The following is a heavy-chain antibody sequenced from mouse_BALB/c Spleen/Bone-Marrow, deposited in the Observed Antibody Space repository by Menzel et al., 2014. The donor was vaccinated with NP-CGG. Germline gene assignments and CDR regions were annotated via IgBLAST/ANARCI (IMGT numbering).Heavy chain of an antibody. CDR2: IWAGGST. J-gene: IGHJ2*01. CDR3: ARDYYGSQYYFDY. D-gene: IGHD1-1*01. V-gene: IGHV2-9*02. Sequence: LEESGPGLVAPSQSLSITCTVSGFSLTSYGLHWVRQPPGKGLEWLGVIWAGGSTNYNSALMSRLSISKDNSKSXVFLKMNSLQTDDTAMYYCARDYYGSQYYFDYWGQGTTLTVSS. CDR1: GFSLTSYG.